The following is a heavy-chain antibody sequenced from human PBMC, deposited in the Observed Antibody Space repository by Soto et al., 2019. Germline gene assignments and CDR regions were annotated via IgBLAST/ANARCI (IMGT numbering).Heavy chain of an antibody. Sequence: QVNLVRPGPEAKRPGPSVMVSCMAPGGTFTNYAITWFQQAPVQGLEWRVGTIPLFATANYAQKFQGRVTITADESTSPAYMELSSLRSEDTAVYYCARGGEFPYYVDYWGQGTLVTVAS. CDR1: GGTFTNYA. CDR2: TIPLFATA. CDR3: ARGGEFPYYVDY. V-gene: IGHV1-69*12. D-gene: IGHD3-10*01. J-gene: IGHJ4*02.